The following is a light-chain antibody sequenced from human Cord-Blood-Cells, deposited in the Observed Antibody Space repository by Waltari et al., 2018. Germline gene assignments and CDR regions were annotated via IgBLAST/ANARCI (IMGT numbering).Light chain of an antibody. CDR2: AAS. CDR3: QQSYSTPWT. CDR1: QSISSY. Sequence: DIQMTQFTSSLSAYVGDRVTITCRASQSISSYLNWYQQKPGKAPKLLIDAASSLQSGVPSRFSGSGSGTDFTLTISSLQPEDFATYYCQQSYSTPWTFGQGTKVEIK. V-gene: IGKV1-39*01. J-gene: IGKJ1*01.